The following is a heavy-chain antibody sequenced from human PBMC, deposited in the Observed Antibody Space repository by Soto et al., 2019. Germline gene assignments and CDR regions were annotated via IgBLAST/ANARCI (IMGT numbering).Heavy chain of an antibody. CDR2: ITRDFNT. J-gene: IGHJ4*02. Sequence: EEQLVESGGGVVQPGGSLRLSCAASGFTFSNDVMNWVRQAPGRGLEWVSSITRDFNTYYADSVKGRFTISRDNAKDSLYLQMDSLRADDTAVYDCVNGDYYVGQGTLVTVSS. CDR3: VNGDYY. CDR1: GFTFSNDV. V-gene: IGHV3-48*01. D-gene: IGHD4-17*01.